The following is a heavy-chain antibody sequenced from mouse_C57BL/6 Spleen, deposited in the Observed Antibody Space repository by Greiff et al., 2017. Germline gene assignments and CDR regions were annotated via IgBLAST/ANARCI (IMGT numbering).Heavy chain of an antibody. D-gene: IGHD2-4*01. J-gene: IGHJ4*01. CDR3: ALIYYDYDDYYAMDY. V-gene: IGHV1-78*01. CDR2: IYPRDGST. CDR1: GYTFTDHT. Sequence: QVQLKQSDAELVKPGASVKISCKVSGYTFTDHTIHWMKQRPEQGLEWIGYIYPRDGSTKYNEKFKGKATLTADKSSSTAYMQLNSLTSEDSAVXFCALIYYDYDDYYAMDYWGQGTSVTVSS.